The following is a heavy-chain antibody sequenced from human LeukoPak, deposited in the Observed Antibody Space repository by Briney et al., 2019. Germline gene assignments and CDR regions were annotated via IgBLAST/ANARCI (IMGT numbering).Heavy chain of an antibody. D-gene: IGHD6-19*01. CDR3: ATHWPIAVAGRDE. V-gene: IGHV3-30*04. Sequence: PGGSLRLSCAASGFTFSSYAMHWVRQAPGKGLEWVAVISYDGSNKYYADSVKGRFTISRDNSKNTLYLQMNSLRAEDTAVYYCATHWPIAVAGRDEWGQGTLVTVSS. CDR2: ISYDGSNK. J-gene: IGHJ4*02. CDR1: GFTFSSYA.